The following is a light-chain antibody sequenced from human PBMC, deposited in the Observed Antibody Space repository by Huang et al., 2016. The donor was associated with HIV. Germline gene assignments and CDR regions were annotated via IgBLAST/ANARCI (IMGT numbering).Light chain of an antibody. Sequence: DIVMTQSPLSLPVTPGEPASISCRSSQSLLHSNGYNYLDWYLQKPGQSPQLLIYLGSNRASGVPDRFSGSGSGTEFTLKISSVEAEDVGVYYCMQGLQTPWTFGQGTKVEIK. CDR3: MQGLQTPWT. CDR2: LGS. J-gene: IGKJ1*01. CDR1: QSLLHSNGYNY. V-gene: IGKV2-28*01.